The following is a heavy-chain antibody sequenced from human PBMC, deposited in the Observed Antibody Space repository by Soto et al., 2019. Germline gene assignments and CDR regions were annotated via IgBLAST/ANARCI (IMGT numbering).Heavy chain of an antibody. D-gene: IGHD3-10*01. Sequence: QVQLVESGGGVVQPGRSLRLSCAASGFPFTSYGMQWVREGPDKGLEWVAIISYDGSDKYYADSVKGRFTISRDNSKNTLYLQMNSLRPEETALYYCGGGQYYFDYRGQGTLVIVSS. CDR3: GGGQYYFDY. CDR1: GFPFTSYG. CDR2: ISYDGSDK. V-gene: IGHV3-30*03. J-gene: IGHJ4*02.